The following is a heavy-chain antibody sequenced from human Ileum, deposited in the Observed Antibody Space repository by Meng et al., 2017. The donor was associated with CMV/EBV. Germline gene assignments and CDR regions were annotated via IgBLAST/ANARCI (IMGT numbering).Heavy chain of an antibody. V-gene: IGHV1-3*01. D-gene: IGHD1-26*01. CDR1: EYTFTNPA. Sequence: CKASEYTFTNPALQWVRQAPGQKLKWMGWMNPGNGNTEYSQKFQGRVTFTRDTSANTAFMELSSLSSEDTAVYSCARGIHSGAFLIDYWGQGTLVTVSS. CDR3: ARGIHSGAFLIDY. CDR2: MNPGNGNT. J-gene: IGHJ4*02.